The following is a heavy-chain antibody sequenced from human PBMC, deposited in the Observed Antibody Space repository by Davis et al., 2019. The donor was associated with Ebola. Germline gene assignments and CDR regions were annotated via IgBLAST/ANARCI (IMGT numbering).Heavy chain of an antibody. CDR3: ARPSSIAALYGMDV. D-gene: IGHD6-6*01. CDR2: INVAKGNT. V-gene: IGHV1-3*01. J-gene: IGHJ6*04. CDR1: GYTFSTYA. Sequence: ASVKVSCKASGYTFSTYAIHWLRQAPGQRLEWMGLINVAKGNTKYSQKFQGRVTMTRDTSTSTVYMELSSLRSEDTAVYYCARPSSIAALYGMDVWGKGTTVTVSS.